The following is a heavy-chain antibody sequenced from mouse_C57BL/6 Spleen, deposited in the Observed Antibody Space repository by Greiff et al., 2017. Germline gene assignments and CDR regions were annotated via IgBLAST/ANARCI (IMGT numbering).Heavy chain of an antibody. J-gene: IGHJ1*03. CDR2: IDPNSGGT. V-gene: IGHV1-72*01. Sequence: QVQLQQPGAELVKPGASVKLSCKASGYTFTSYWMHWVKPRPGRGLEWIGRIDPNSGGTKYNEKFKSKATLTVDKPSSTAYMQLSSLTSYDSAVYYCARWNFYGSSYDWYFDVWGTGTTVTVSS. CDR1: GYTFTSYW. CDR3: ARWNFYGSSYDWYFDV. D-gene: IGHD1-1*01.